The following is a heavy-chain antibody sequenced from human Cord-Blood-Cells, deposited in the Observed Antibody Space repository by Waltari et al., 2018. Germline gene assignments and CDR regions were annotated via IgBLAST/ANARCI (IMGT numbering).Heavy chain of an antibody. CDR1: GFTFSSYW. V-gene: IGHV3-7*01. D-gene: IGHD3-10*01. CDR2: IKQDGSDK. CDR3: ARDRGVGGGVSFDY. Sequence: EVQLVESGGGLVQPGGSLRLSCAASGFTFSSYWMSWVRQAPGKGLEWVANIKQDGSDKYYVDAVKGRFTSSRDNAKNSRYLQMNSLRAEDTAVYYCARDRGVGGGVSFDYWGQGTLVTVSS. J-gene: IGHJ4*02.